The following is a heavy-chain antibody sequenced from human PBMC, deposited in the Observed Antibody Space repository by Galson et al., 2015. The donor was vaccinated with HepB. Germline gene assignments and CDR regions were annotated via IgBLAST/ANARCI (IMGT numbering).Heavy chain of an antibody. Sequence: SLRLSCAASGFTFSSYAMHWVRQAPGKGLEWVAIISYDGSNKYYADSLKGRFTISRDNSKNTLYLQMNSLRAEDTAVYYCAKEKGQGGWYELRDYWGQGSLVTVSS. CDR1: GFTFSSYA. CDR3: AKEKGQGGWYELRDY. J-gene: IGHJ4*02. D-gene: IGHD6-19*01. V-gene: IGHV3-30*04. CDR2: ISYDGSNK.